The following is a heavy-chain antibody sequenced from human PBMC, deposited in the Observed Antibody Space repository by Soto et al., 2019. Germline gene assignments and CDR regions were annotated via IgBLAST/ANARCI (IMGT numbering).Heavy chain of an antibody. Sequence: GGSLRLSCAASGFTFSSFALSWVRQAPGKGLEWVSAISGSGDGTDYADSVKGQFTISRDNSKNTLYLQMNSLRVEDTAVYFCAKEKVGPFDYWGQGALVTVSS. V-gene: IGHV3-23*01. J-gene: IGHJ4*02. CDR1: GFTFSSFA. CDR3: AKEKVGPFDY. CDR2: ISGSGDGT.